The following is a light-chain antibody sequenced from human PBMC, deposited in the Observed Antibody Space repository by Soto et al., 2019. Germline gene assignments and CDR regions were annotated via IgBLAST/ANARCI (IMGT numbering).Light chain of an antibody. CDR3: QQNYSPPPVT. V-gene: IGKV1-39*01. CDR1: QGIANF. CDR2: ATS. Sequence: DIHMTQSPSSLSASVGDRVTITCRASQGIANFLNWYQQKPGKAPKLLIYATSSLRSGVPSRFSGSGFGTDFTLTISSLQPEDFATYYCQQNYSPPPVTFGQGRRLEI. J-gene: IGKJ5*01.